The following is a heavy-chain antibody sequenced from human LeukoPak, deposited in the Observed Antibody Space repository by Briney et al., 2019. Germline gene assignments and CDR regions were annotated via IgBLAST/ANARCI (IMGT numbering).Heavy chain of an antibody. CDR2: INPSSGDT. CDR3: ARDTLTYDYVWGTIDY. V-gene: IGHV1-2*02. J-gene: IGHJ4*02. D-gene: IGHD3-16*01. Sequence: ASVKVSCKASGYSFTDFFIHWVRQAPGQGLEWMGWINPSSGDTKYPQEFQGRVTMTGDTSTSTAYMELSRLRSDDTAVYYCARDTLTYDYVWGTIDYWGQGTLVTVSS. CDR1: GYSFTDFF.